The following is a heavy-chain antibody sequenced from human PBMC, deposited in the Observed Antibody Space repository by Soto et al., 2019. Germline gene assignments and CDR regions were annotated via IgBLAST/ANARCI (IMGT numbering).Heavy chain of an antibody. CDR1: GFTFSASS. V-gene: IGHV3-73*01. CDR2: IRSKANNYAT. CDR3: AIEGAGFGY. Sequence: EFQLVGSGGGLVQPGGSVRLSCAASGFTFSASSMHWVRQAAGKGLEWLGRIRSKANNYATVYSEVLKGRSIISRDDSQDTMFLEMNNLRTVDTAMYYCAIEGAGFGYWGQGTLVTVSS. J-gene: IGHJ4*02. D-gene: IGHD1-26*01.